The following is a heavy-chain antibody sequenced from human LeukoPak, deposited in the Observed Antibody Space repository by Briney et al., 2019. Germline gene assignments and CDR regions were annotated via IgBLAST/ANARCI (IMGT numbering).Heavy chain of an antibody. CDR1: GGTFSSYA. V-gene: IGHV1-69*13. CDR3: AREGRGEGGDYFDY. Sequence: SVKVSCRASGGTFSSYAISWVRQAPGQGLEWMGGIIPIFGTANYAQKFQGRVTITADESTSTAYMELSSLRSEDTAVYYCAREGRGEGGDYFDYWGQGTLVTVSS. J-gene: IGHJ4*02. CDR2: IIPIFGTA. D-gene: IGHD3-10*01.